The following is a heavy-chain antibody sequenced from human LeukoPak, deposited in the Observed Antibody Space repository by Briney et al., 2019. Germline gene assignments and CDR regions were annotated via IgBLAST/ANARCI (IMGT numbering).Heavy chain of an antibody. Sequence: GGSLRLSCAASGLTFSSHWMSWVRQAPGKGLEWVTNINQDGSENYYVDSVKGRFAISRDNAKNSLCLQVNSLRAEDTAVYYCARVPRSSSYFDYWGQGSLVTVSS. J-gene: IGHJ4*02. CDR3: ARVPRSSSYFDY. CDR2: INQDGSEN. V-gene: IGHV3-7*05. CDR1: GLTFSSHW. D-gene: IGHD6-6*01.